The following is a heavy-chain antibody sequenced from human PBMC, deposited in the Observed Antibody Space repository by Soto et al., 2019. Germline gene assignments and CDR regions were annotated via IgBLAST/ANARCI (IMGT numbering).Heavy chain of an antibody. CDR1: GGSFSGYY. CDR3: AIPAGDSYYYYYGMDV. J-gene: IGHJ6*02. V-gene: IGHV4-34*01. D-gene: IGHD6-25*01. CDR2: INHSGST. Sequence: PSETLSLTCAVYGGSFSGYYWSWIRQPPGKGLEWIGEINHSGSTNYNPSLKSRVTISVDTSKNQFSLKLSSVTAADTAVYYCAIPAGDSYYYYYGMDVWGQGTTVT.